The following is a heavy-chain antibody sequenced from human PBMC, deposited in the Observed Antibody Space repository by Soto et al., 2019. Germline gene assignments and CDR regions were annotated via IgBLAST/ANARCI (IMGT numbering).Heavy chain of an antibody. CDR2: VSHDGRNT. V-gene: IGHV3-30*18. Sequence: GGSLRLSCAVSGFTVRANYMSWVRQAPGKGLEWVAVVSHDGRNTHYADSVKGRFTISRDSSKNTVSLEMTSLRAEDTAVYYCAKGGRQWLVTSDFNYWGQGALVTVSS. D-gene: IGHD6-19*01. CDR3: AKGGRQWLVTSDFNY. J-gene: IGHJ4*02. CDR1: GFTVRANY.